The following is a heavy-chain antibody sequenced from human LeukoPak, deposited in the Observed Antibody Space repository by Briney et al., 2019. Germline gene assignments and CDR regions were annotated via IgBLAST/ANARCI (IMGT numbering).Heavy chain of an antibody. CDR1: GYTFTNYA. D-gene: IGHD6-13*01. CDR3: ARVPGGIAAAGDDAFDI. J-gene: IGHJ3*02. Sequence: ASVKVSCKASGYTFTNYAMNWVRQAPGQGLEWMGWINTNTGNPTYAQGFTGRFVFSLDTSVSTASLQISSLKAEDTAVYYCARVPGGIAAAGDDAFDIWGQGTMVTVSS. CDR2: INTNTGNP. V-gene: IGHV7-4-1*02.